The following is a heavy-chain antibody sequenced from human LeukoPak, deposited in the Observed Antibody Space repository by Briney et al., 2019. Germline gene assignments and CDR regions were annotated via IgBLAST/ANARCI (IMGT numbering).Heavy chain of an antibody. CDR3: ARVRLGIAAAGRGAFDI. CDR2: INHSGST. J-gene: IGHJ3*02. CDR1: GGSFSGYY. Sequence: PSETLSLTCAVYGGSFSGYYWSWIRQPPGKGLEWIGEINHSGSTNYNPSLKSRVTISVDTSKNQFSLKLSFVTAADTAVYYCARVRLGIAAAGRGAFDIWGQGTMVTVSS. V-gene: IGHV4-34*01. D-gene: IGHD6-13*01.